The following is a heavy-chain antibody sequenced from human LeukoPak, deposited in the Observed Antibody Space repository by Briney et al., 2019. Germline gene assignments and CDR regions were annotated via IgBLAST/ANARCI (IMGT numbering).Heavy chain of an antibody. CDR1: GGSVSTSNYY. J-gene: IGHJ4*02. CDR3: ARTGGSGYPIDF. Sequence: SETLSLTCIVSGGSVSTSNYYWGWLRQPPGMGLEWTANIYYSGTTYYNPSLKSRVTISVDTSKNQFSLKLSSMTAADTAVYYCARTGGSGYPIDFWGQGTLVTVSS. CDR2: IYYSGTT. D-gene: IGHD6-19*01. V-gene: IGHV4-39*01.